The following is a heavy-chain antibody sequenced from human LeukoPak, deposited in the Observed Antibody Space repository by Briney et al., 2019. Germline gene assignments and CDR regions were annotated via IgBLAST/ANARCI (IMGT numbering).Heavy chain of an antibody. Sequence: SETLSLTCAVYGGSFSGYYWSWIRQPPGKGLEWIGEINHSGSTNYNPSLKSRVTISVDTSRNQFSLKLSSVTAADTAVYYCARVDRAWSSSSFLPYNWFDPWGQGTLVTVSS. J-gene: IGHJ5*02. D-gene: IGHD6-6*01. CDR3: ARVDRAWSSSSFLPYNWFDP. CDR1: GGSFSGYY. CDR2: INHSGST. V-gene: IGHV4-34*01.